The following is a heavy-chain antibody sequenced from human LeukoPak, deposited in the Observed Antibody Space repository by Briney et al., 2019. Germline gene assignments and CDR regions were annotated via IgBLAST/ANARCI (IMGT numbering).Heavy chain of an antibody. J-gene: IGHJ5*02. D-gene: IGHD2-2*01. CDR2: ISWNSGSI. CDR3: AKGQIVVVPATSRDWFDP. Sequence: GGSLRLSCAASGFTFDDYAMHWVRQAPGKGLEWVSGISWNSGSIGYADSVKGRFTISRDNAKNSLYLQMNSLRAEDTALYYCAKGQIVVVPATSRDWFDPWGQGTLVTVSS. V-gene: IGHV3-9*01. CDR1: GFTFDDYA.